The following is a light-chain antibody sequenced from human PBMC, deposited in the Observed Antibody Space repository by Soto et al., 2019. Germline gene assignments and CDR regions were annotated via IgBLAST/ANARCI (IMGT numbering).Light chain of an antibody. V-gene: IGKV1-27*01. Sequence: DIRMTQAPSSLSASVGDRVTIICRASQDIKNYLSWYQQKPGKVPKLLIYTSSTLQSGVPSRFRGRGSGTDFTLTISSLQPEDVATYYCQKHDGAPLTFGGGTKVEIK. CDR2: TSS. CDR3: QKHDGAPLT. J-gene: IGKJ4*01. CDR1: QDIKNY.